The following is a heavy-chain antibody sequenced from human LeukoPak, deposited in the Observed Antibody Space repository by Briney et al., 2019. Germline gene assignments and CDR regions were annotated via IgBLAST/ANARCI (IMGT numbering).Heavy chain of an antibody. CDR2: IYTSGTT. Sequence: SQTLSLTCTVSGGSISSSNYYWSWIRQPAGKGLEWIGRIYTSGTTNYNPSLKSRVTISVDTSKNQFSLKLSSVTAADTAVYYCARGLWFGDENPPYFDYWGQGTLVTVSS. CDR3: ARGLWFGDENPPYFDY. D-gene: IGHD3-10*01. V-gene: IGHV4-61*02. J-gene: IGHJ4*02. CDR1: GGSISSSNYY.